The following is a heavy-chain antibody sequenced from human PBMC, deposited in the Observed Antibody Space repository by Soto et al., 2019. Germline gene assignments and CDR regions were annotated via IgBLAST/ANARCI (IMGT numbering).Heavy chain of an antibody. V-gene: IGHV3-21*01. Sequence: EVHLVESGGGLVKPGGSLRLSCAASGFTFSTYSINWVRQAPGKGLEWVASISSSADYIYYADSVKGRFTISRDNAQNSVFLQMNSLRAEDTAVYFCARDSHNRRQGMDVWGHGTTVTVSS. D-gene: IGHD1-1*01. J-gene: IGHJ6*02. CDR3: ARDSHNRRQGMDV. CDR1: GFTFSTYS. CDR2: ISSSADYI.